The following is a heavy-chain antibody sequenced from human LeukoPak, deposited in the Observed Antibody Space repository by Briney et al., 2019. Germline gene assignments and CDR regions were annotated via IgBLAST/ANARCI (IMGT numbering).Heavy chain of an antibody. CDR2: INAGNGNT. D-gene: IGHD6-13*01. V-gene: IGHV1-3*01. Sequence: GASVEVSCKASGYTFTSYAMHWVREAPGQRREWMRWINAGNGNTKYAQKFQGRVTITRDTSASTAYMELSSLRSEDTAVYYCARASWIAAAGTDLFDYWGQGTLVTVSS. CDR1: GYTFTSYA. J-gene: IGHJ4*02. CDR3: ARASWIAAAGTDLFDY.